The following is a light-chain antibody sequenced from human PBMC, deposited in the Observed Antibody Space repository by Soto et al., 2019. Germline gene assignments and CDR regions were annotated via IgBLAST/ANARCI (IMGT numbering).Light chain of an antibody. V-gene: IGKV3-11*01. CDR1: QRVGRT. CDR2: GAS. J-gene: IGKJ4*01. CDR3: QQRDSWPLT. Sequence: EIVFTQSPATLSLSPGEGATLSCRASQRVGRTLAWFQQNPAQAPRLHIYGASNRATGIPARFTGSGSGTGFTLTIGSLEPEDFAIYYCQQRDSWPLTFGGGTKLDIK.